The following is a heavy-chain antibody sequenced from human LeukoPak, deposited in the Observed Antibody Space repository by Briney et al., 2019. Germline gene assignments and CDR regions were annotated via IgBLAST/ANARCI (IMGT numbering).Heavy chain of an antibody. D-gene: IGHD6-13*01. CDR1: GFTFSGYA. CDR3: AKGGRGSSSWYWRDYFDY. Sequence: PGGSLRLSCAASGFTFSGYAMSWVRQAPGKGLEWVSAISGSGGSTYYADSVKGRFTISRDNSKNTLYLQMNSLRAEDTAVYYCAKGGRGSSSWYWRDYFDYWGQGTLVTVSS. CDR2: ISGSGGST. V-gene: IGHV3-23*01. J-gene: IGHJ4*02.